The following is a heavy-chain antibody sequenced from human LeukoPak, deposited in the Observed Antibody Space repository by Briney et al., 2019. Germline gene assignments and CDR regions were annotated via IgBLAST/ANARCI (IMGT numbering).Heavy chain of an antibody. V-gene: IGHV3-23*01. CDR1: GYTFSGVG. J-gene: IGHJ4*02. CDR3: ANGLVYVSNSVFDY. CDR2: INGKSQNI. Sequence: PGGSLRLSCVPSGYTFSGVGMSWVCQAPGKGLGWVSGINGKSQNIYYADSVKGRFTISRDNTNNTLFLQRNSLRADDTAIYDCANGLVYVSNSVFDYWGQGTLVTVSS. D-gene: IGHD2-8*01.